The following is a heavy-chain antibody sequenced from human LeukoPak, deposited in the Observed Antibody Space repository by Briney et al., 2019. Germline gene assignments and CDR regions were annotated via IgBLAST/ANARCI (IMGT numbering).Heavy chain of an antibody. CDR3: ARAPVDHSSSSPPAVRYYMDV. CDR1: GYTFTSYY. D-gene: IGHD6-6*01. V-gene: IGHV1-46*01. CDR2: INPSGGST. J-gene: IGHJ6*03. Sequence: ASVKVSCKASGYTFTSYYMHWVRQAPGQGLEWMGIINPSGGSTSYAQKFQGRVTMTRDTSTSTVYMELSSLRSEDTAVYYCARAPVDHSSSSPPAVRYYMDVWGKGTTVTVSS.